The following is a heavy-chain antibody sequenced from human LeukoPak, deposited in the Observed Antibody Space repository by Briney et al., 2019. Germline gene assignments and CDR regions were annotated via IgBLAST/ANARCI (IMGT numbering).Heavy chain of an antibody. Sequence: GASVKVSCKASGGTFSSYAISWVRQAPGQGLEWMGGIIPIFGTANYAQKFQGRVTITTDKSTSTAYMELSSLRSEDTAVYYCASSSSFYMDVWGKGTTVTVSS. CDR1: GGTFSSYA. CDR3: ASSSSFYMDV. CDR2: IIPIFGTA. V-gene: IGHV1-69*05. D-gene: IGHD6-6*01. J-gene: IGHJ6*03.